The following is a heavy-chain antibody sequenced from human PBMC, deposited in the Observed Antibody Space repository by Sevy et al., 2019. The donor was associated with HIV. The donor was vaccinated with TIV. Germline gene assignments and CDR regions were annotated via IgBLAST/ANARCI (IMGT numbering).Heavy chain of an antibody. CDR1: GDSVTNYY. J-gene: IGHJ4*02. CDR3: ASGGGYSYSLNY. V-gene: IGHV4-4*07. Sequence: SETLSLNCTVSGDSVTNYYWNWIRQPAGKGLEWIGRIYTSGNTNSGNTNYNPSLKSRVTMSVDTSKNRFSLKLTSVTAADTAVYYCASGGGYSYSLNYWGQGTVVTVSS. CDR2: IYTSGNT. D-gene: IGHD2-2*03.